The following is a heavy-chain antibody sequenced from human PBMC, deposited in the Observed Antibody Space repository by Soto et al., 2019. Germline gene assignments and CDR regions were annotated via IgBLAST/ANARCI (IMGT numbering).Heavy chain of an antibody. J-gene: IGHJ4*02. CDR2: ISGSGGST. Sequence: GGSLRLSCAASGFTFSSYAMSWVRQAPGKGLEWVSAISGSGGSTYYADSVKGRFTISRDNSKNTLYLQMNSLRAEDTAVYYCGKGDIDIGIVLMVYASIDYWGQGTLVTVS. V-gene: IGHV3-23*01. D-gene: IGHD2-8*01. CDR3: GKGDIDIGIVLMVYASIDY. CDR1: GFTFSSYA.